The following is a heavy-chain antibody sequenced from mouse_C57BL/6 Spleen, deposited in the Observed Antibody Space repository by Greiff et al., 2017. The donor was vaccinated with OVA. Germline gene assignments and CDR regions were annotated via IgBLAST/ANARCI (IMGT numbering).Heavy chain of an antibody. CDR2: IRNKANGYTT. Sequence: EVHLVESGGGLVQPGGSLSLSCAASGFTFTDYYMSWVRQPPGKALEWLGFIRNKANGYTTEYSASVKGRFTISRDNSQSILYLQMNALRAEDSATYYCARLDYEGFLDYWGQGTTLTVSS. CDR1: GFTFTDYY. J-gene: IGHJ2*01. V-gene: IGHV7-3*01. CDR3: ARLDYEGFLDY. D-gene: IGHD2-4*01.